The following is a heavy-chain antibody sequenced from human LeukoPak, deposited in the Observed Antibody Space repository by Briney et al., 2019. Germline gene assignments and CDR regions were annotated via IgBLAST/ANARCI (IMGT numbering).Heavy chain of an antibody. CDR3: AKDAICSSTSCYVDY. V-gene: IGHV3-21*04. Sequence: GGSLRLSCAASGFTFSSYSMNWVRQAPGKGLEWVSSISSSSSYIYYADSVKGRFTISRDNAKNSLYLQMNSLRAEDTAVYYCAKDAICSSTSCYVDYWGQGTLVTVSS. CDR1: GFTFSSYS. CDR2: ISSSSSYI. D-gene: IGHD2-2*01. J-gene: IGHJ4*02.